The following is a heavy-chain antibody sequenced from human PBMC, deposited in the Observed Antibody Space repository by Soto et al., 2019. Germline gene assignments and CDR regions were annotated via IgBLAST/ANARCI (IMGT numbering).Heavy chain of an antibody. D-gene: IGHD6-13*01. CDR2: IWYDGSNK. V-gene: IGHV3-33*01. Sequence: QVQLVESGGGVVQPGRSLRLSCAASGFTFSSYGMHWVRQATGKGLEWVAVIWYDGSNKHYADSVKGRFTISRDNSKNTLYLQMHSRRAEGTAVYYCARDCAAYSRRWYQRGGFDYWGQGTLVTVSS. CDR1: GFTFSSYG. J-gene: IGHJ4*02. CDR3: ARDCAAYSRRWYQRGGFDY.